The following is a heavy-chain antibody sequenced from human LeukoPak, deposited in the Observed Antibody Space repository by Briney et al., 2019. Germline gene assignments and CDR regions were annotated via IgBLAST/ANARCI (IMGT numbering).Heavy chain of an antibody. J-gene: IGHJ3*01. Sequence: GGSLRLSCAASGFIVSSNYMSWVRQAPGKGLEWVSVIYSGGSTYYADSVKGRFTISRDNSKNTLYLQMNSLRAEDTAVYYCARDDRECSYGSYAFDVWGQGTMVTVSS. CDR1: GFIVSSNY. V-gene: IGHV3-66*01. CDR3: ARDDRECSYGSYAFDV. CDR2: IYSGGST. D-gene: IGHD5-18*01.